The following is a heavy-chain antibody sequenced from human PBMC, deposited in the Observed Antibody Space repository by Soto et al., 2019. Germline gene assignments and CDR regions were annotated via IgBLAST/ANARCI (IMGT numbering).Heavy chain of an antibody. D-gene: IGHD1-1*01. Sequence: SETLSLTCTVSGGSISSYYWSWIRQPPGKGLEWIGYIYYSGSTNYNPSLKSRVTISVDTSKNQFSLKLSSVTAADTAVYYCARWAGTTLDYWGRGTLVTVSS. V-gene: IGHV4-59*12. CDR1: GGSISSYY. J-gene: IGHJ4*02. CDR3: ARWAGTTLDY. CDR2: IYYSGST.